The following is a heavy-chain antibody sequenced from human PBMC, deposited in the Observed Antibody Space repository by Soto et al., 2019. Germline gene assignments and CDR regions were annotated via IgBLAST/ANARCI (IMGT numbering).Heavy chain of an antibody. V-gene: IGHV1-2*02. CDR2: INPNSGGT. CDR3: ARDVGSGSYSTPATYYYGMDV. J-gene: IGHJ6*02. D-gene: IGHD3-10*01. CDR1: GYTFTGYY. Sequence: ASLKVSSKASGYTFTGYYMHWVRQAPGQGLEWMGWINPNSGGTNYAQKFQGRVTMTRDTSISTAYMELSRVRSDDTAVYYCARDVGSGSYSTPATYYYGMDVWGQGTTVTVSS.